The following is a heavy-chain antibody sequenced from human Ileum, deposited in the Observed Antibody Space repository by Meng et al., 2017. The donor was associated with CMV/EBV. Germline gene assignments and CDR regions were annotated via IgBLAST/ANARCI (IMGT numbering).Heavy chain of an antibody. CDR1: GYTFTDYD. Sequence: ASVKVSCKASGYTFTDYDVNWVRQAPGQGLEWMGWINPNSGGTNYAQKFQGRVTMTRDTSISTAYMELSRLRSDDTAVYYCARKAPNDYWSQGTLVTVSS. CDR3: ARKAPNDY. V-gene: IGHV1-2*02. J-gene: IGHJ4*02. CDR2: INPNSGGT.